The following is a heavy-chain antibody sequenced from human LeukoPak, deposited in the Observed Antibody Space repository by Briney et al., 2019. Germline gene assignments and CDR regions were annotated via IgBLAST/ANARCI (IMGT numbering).Heavy chain of an antibody. D-gene: IGHD3-10*02. V-gene: IGHV3-30*04. CDR2: ISYDGSEK. J-gene: IGHJ6*04. CDR3: AELGITMIGGV. CDR1: GFTLSSYA. Sequence: GGSLRLSCAASGFTLSSYAIHWVRQAPGKGLEWAADISYDGSEKYYAESVKGRFTISRDNSKNTLYLQMNSLRAEDTAVYYCAELGITMIGGVWGKGTTVTISS.